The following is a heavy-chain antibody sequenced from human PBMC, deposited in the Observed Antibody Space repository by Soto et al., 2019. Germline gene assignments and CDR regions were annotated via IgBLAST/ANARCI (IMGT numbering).Heavy chain of an antibody. D-gene: IGHD4-17*01. Sequence: EVQLVESGGGLVQPGGSLRLSCAASGFTFSRYWMSWVRQAPGKGLEWVANIKQDGSEKYYVDSVKGRFTISRDNAKNSQYLQMNSLSAEDTAVYYCARRDYGDYVDYFDYWGQGTLVTVSS. J-gene: IGHJ4*02. V-gene: IGHV3-7*01. CDR2: IKQDGSEK. CDR1: GFTFSRYW. CDR3: ARRDYGDYVDYFDY.